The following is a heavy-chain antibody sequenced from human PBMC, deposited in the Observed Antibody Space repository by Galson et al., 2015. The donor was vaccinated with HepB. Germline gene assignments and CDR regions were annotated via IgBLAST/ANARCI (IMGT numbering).Heavy chain of an antibody. CDR2: ISYDAKHV. D-gene: IGHD2/OR15-2a*01. Sequence: SLRLSCAGSGFSLSNSAMHWVRQAPGKGLEWVAKISYDAKHVYYAESLRGRSAISRDYSKNALYLEINSLRVEDTAVYYCAADATTIVTAFDYWGQGTLVTVSS. V-gene: IGHV3-30*03. J-gene: IGHJ4*02. CDR1: GFSLSNSA. CDR3: AADATTIVTAFDY.